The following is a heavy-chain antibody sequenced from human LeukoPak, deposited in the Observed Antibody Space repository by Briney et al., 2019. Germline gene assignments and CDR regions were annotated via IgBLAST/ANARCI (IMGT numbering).Heavy chain of an antibody. CDR1: GGSISSYY. Sequence: PSETLSLTCTVSGGSISSYYWSWIRQPPGKGLEWIGYIYYSGSTNYNPSLKSRVTISVDTSKNQFSLKLSSVTAADTAVYYCASSPQWLDPFDYWGQGTLVTVSS. D-gene: IGHD6-19*01. V-gene: IGHV4-59*01. J-gene: IGHJ4*02. CDR3: ASSPQWLDPFDY. CDR2: IYYSGST.